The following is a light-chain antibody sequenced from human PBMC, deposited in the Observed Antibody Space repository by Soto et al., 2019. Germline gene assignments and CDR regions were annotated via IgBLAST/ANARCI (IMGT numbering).Light chain of an antibody. CDR2: DAS. V-gene: IGKV3D-15*01. CDR1: QSISRT. Sequence: EIVLTQSTDTLSVSPGERATLSCRASQSISRTLAWYQQKSGQPPRLLIYDASTRATGFPDRFSGSGSGTEFTLTISSLQSEDFAVYYCQQYNNWPLTFGGGTKVEIK. CDR3: QQYNNWPLT. J-gene: IGKJ4*01.